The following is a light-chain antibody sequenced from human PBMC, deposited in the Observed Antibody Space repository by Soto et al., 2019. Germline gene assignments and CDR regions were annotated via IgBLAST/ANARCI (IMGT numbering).Light chain of an antibody. J-gene: IGLJ1*01. Sequence: QSALTQPASVSGSPGQSITISFTGTSSDVGGYNYVSWYQQHPGKAPKFMIYDVSNRPSGVSNRFSGSQSGNTASLTISGLQAEDEADYYCSSYTTSNTRQIVFGTGTKVTVL. V-gene: IGLV2-14*01. CDR1: SSDVGGYNY. CDR3: SSYTTSNTRQIV. CDR2: DVS.